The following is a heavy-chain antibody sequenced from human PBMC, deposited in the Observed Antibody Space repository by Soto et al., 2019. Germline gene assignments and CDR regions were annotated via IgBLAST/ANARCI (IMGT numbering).Heavy chain of an antibody. CDR2: IKAGDTST. CDR3: ANPEVGWLHRFDY. V-gene: IGHV3-23*01. Sequence: EVQLLESGGGLVQPGGSLRLSCVASGLTLSSFAMNWVRQVPGKGLEWVSVIKAGDTSTIYADSVKGRFTLSRDNSKNTVYLKMSSRGGENTAVYYCANPEVGWLHRFDYWGQGTLVSVSS. CDR1: GLTLSSFA. D-gene: IGHD6-19*01. J-gene: IGHJ4*02.